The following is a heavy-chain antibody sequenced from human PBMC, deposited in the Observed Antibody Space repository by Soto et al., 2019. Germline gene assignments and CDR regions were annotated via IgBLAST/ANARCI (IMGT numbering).Heavy chain of an antibody. CDR1: GCSISSSSYY. V-gene: IGHV4-39*01. Sequence: ASETLSLTCTFSGCSISSSSYYWGWIRQPPGKGLEWIGSIYYSGSTYYNPSLKSRVTISVDTSKNQFSLKLSSVTAADTAVYYWARRYSGSGSSLSWGQGTLVTVSS. CDR2: IYYSGST. J-gene: IGHJ4*02. D-gene: IGHD3-10*01. CDR3: ARRYSGSGSSLS.